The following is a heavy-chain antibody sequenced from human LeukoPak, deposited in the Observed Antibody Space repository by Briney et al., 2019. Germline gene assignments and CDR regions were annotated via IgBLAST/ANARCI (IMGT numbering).Heavy chain of an antibody. CDR1: GSSIRVSDTYG. V-gene: IGHV4-39*02. Sequence: PSETLSLTCTVSGSSIRVSDTYGWAWIRQPPGKGLEWIATISYSGTTYYNPSFKSRVTISIDTSKNQFSLKLSSVTAADTAVYFCARDCPGPPYDYWGQGTLVTVSS. CDR2: ISYSGTT. J-gene: IGHJ4*02. CDR3: ARDCPGPPYDY.